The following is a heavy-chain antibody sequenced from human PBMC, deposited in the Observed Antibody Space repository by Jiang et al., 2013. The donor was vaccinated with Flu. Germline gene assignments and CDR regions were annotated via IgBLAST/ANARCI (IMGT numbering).Heavy chain of an antibody. D-gene: IGHD7-27*01. CDR2: ILPIFGAA. V-gene: IGHV1-69*01. CDR3: ARDPTESLWADEFQH. CDR1: GAGGTFSRYA. Sequence: SGAEVKKPGSSVKVSCKASGAGGTFSRYAVSWVRQAPGQGLEWMGGILPIFGAANYAQKYQGRVTITADESTSTVFLELSSLRTEDTAMYYCARDPTESLWADEFQHWGQGTLVIVSS. J-gene: IGHJ1*01.